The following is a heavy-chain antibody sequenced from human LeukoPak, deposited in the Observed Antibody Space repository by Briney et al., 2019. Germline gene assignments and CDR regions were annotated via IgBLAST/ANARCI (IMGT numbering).Heavy chain of an antibody. V-gene: IGHV4-61*02. CDR1: GGSISSGSYY. J-gene: IGHJ4*02. D-gene: IGHD1-14*01. Sequence: PSQTLSLTCTVSGGSISSGSYYWSWIRQPAGKGLEWIGRIYTSGGTNYNPSLKSRVTISVDTSKNQFSLKLSSVTAADTAVYYCARGTGTEFDYWGQGTLVTVSS. CDR3: ARGTGTEFDY. CDR2: IYTSGGT.